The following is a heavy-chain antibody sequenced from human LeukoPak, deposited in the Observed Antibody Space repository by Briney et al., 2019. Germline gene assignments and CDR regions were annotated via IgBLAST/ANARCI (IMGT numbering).Heavy chain of an antibody. Sequence: SETLSLTCTVSGGSISSYYWSWIRQPAGKGLEWIGRIYTSGSTSYNPSLKSRVTMSVDTSKNHFSLKLSSVTAADTAVYYCARGSYYDSSGYYYSAFDIWGQGTMVTVSS. CDR3: ARGSYYDSSGYYYSAFDI. CDR2: IYTSGST. D-gene: IGHD3-22*01. CDR1: GGSISSYY. J-gene: IGHJ3*02. V-gene: IGHV4-4*07.